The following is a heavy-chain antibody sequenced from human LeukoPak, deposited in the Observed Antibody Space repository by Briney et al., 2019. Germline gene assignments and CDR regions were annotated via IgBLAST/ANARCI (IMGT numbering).Heavy chain of an antibody. V-gene: IGHV4-61*02. D-gene: IGHD5-18*01. CDR3: AESAMGSWYFDL. Sequence: SETLSLTCTASGGSISSGSYYWSWIRQPAGKGLEWIGRIYTSGSTNYNPSLKSRVTISVDTSKNQFSLKLSSVTAADTAVYYCAESAMGSWYFDLWGRGTLVTVSS. J-gene: IGHJ2*01. CDR2: IYTSGST. CDR1: GGSISSGSYY.